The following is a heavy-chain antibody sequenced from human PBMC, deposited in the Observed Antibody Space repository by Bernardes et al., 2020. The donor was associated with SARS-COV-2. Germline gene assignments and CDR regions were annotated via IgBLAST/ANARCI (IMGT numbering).Heavy chain of an antibody. D-gene: IGHD2-2*02. V-gene: IGHV4-31*03. J-gene: IGHJ6*02. CDR3: ARDRIVVVPAARPHYYGMDV. CDR2: IYYSGST. Sequence: SETLSLTCTVSGGSIRSDGYYWSWIPQHKGKGLEWIGYIYYSGSTYYNPSLKSRVTISVDTSKNQFSLKLSSVTAADTAVYYCARDRIVVVPAARPHYYGMDVWGQGTTVTVSS. CDR1: GGSIRSDGYY.